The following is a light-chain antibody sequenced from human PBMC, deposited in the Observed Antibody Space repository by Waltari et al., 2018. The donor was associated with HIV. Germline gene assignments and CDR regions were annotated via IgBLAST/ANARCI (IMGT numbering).Light chain of an antibody. CDR2: AFS. CDR1: TSDADSFDY. CDR3: GSYTATNSMM. V-gene: IGLV2-14*01. Sequence: QSALTQPAYVSGSPGQSITISCTGPTSDADSFDYVSWYQQHPGKVPTLIIYAFSFRASGVSNRFSASKSGNTTSLTISGLQAEDEAVYYCGSYTATNSMMFGGGTKLTVL. J-gene: IGLJ3*02.